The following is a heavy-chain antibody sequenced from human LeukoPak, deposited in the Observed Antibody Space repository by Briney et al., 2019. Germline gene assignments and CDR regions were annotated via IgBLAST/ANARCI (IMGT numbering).Heavy chain of an antibody. J-gene: IGHJ4*02. CDR3: TTDGSSWGWAYYFDY. CDR1: GFTFSSYA. V-gene: IGHV3-30-3*01. D-gene: IGHD6-13*01. CDR2: ISYDGSNK. Sequence: PGGSLRLSCAASGFTFSSYAMHWVRQAPGKGLEWVAVISYDGSNKYYADSVKGRFTISRDDSKNTLYLQMNSLKTEDTAVYYCTTDGSSWGWAYYFDYWGQGTLVTVSS.